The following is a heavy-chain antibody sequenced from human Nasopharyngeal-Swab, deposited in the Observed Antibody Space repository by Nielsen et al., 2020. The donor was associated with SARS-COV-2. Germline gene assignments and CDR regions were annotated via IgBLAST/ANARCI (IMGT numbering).Heavy chain of an antibody. J-gene: IGHJ4*02. V-gene: IGHV4-59*01. D-gene: IGHD4-23*01. CDR3: AASHGGKMAPFDY. CDR2: MSYSGST. Sequence: RQAPGKGLEWIGYMSYSGSTNYNPSFKSRVTISVDTSKSQFSLRMSSVTAADTAVYYCAASHGGKMAPFDYWGQGTLVTVSP.